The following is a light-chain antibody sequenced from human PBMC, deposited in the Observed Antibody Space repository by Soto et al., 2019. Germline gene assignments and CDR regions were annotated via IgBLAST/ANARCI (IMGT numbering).Light chain of an antibody. J-gene: IGLJ2*01. CDR1: SSNIGAGYD. CDR2: GNI. Sequence: QAVVTQPPSVSGAPGQRVTISCTGSSSNIGAGYDVHWYQQFPGTAPKLLIYGNINRPSGVPDRFSGSKSGTSASRAITGLQAEDEADYYCQSYDSSLSGSGVVFGGGTKLTVL. CDR3: QSYDSSLSGSGVV. V-gene: IGLV1-40*01.